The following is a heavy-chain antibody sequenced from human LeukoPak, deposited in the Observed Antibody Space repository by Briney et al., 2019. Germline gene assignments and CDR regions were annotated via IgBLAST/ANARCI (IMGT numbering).Heavy chain of an antibody. CDR2: IYYSGST. J-gene: IGHJ3*02. Sequence: KTSETLSLTCTVSGGSISSSSYYWGWIRQPPGKGLEWIGSIYYSGSTYYNPSLKSRVTISVDTSKNQFSLKLSSVTAADTAVYYCARHPWELPQTHAFDIWGQGTMVTVSS. CDR1: GGSISSSSYY. CDR3: ARHPWELPQTHAFDI. D-gene: IGHD1-26*01. V-gene: IGHV4-39*01.